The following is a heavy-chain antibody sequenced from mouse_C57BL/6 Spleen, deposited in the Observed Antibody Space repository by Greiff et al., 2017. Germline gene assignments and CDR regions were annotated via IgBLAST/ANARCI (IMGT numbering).Heavy chain of an antibody. D-gene: IGHD1-1*01. CDR3: ASNYGSSRDY. CDR1: GYTFTSYG. V-gene: IGHV1-81*01. CDR2: IYPRSGNT. Sequence: VQLVESGAELARPGASVKLSCKASGYTFTSYGISWVKQRTGQGLEWIGEIYPRSGNTYYNEKFKGKATLTADKSSSTAYMELRSLTSEDSAVYFCASNYGSSRDYWGQGTTLTVSS. J-gene: IGHJ2*01.